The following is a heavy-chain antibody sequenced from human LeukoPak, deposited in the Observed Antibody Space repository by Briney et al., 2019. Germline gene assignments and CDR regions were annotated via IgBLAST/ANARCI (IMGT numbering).Heavy chain of an antibody. CDR2: IYYSGST. V-gene: IGHV4-59*08. CDR1: GGSISSYY. J-gene: IGHJ3*02. D-gene: IGHD5-18*01. Sequence: SETLSLTCTVSGGSISSYYWSWIRQPPGKGLEWIGYIYYSGSTNYNPSLKSRVTISVDTSKNQFSLKLRSVTAADTAVYYCARPGVGSGRYGAFDIWGQGTLVIVSS. CDR3: ARPGVGSGRYGAFDI.